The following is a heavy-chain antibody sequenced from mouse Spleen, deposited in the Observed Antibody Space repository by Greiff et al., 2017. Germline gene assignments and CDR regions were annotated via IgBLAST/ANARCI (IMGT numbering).Heavy chain of an antibody. CDR2: ISSGGST. Sequence: EVKLVESGGGLVKPGGSLKLSCAASGFTFSSYAMSWVRQTPEKRLEWVASISSGGSTYYPDSVKGRFTISRDNARNILYLQMSSLRSEDTAMYYCARGYGAYAMDYWGQGTSVTVSS. V-gene: IGHV5-6-5*01. CDR1: GFTFSSYA. J-gene: IGHJ4*01. D-gene: IGHD1-1*02. CDR3: ARGYGAYAMDY.